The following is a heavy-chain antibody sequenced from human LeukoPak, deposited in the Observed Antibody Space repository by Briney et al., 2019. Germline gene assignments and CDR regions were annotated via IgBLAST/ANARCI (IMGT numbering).Heavy chain of an antibody. Sequence: SETLSLTCAVYGGSFSGYYWSWIRQPPGKGLERIGEINHSGSTNYNPSLKSRVTISVDTSKNQFSLKLSSVTAADTAVYYCERGPLREFPSGWILQTNGYFQHWVQGTLVTVSS. CDR2: INHSGST. CDR1: GGSFSGYY. D-gene: IGHD2-2*03. V-gene: IGHV4-34*01. J-gene: IGHJ1*01. CDR3: ERGPLREFPSGWILQTNGYFQH.